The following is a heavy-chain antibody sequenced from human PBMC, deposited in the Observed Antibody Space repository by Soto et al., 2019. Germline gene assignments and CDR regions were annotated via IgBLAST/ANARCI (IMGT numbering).Heavy chain of an antibody. V-gene: IGHV3-30-3*01. CDR3: AETHYDFWSGYFI. J-gene: IGHJ6*02. CDR1: GFTFSSYA. CDR2: ISYDGSNK. D-gene: IGHD3-3*01. Sequence: GGSLRLSCAASGFTFSSYAMHWVRQAPGKGLEWVAVISYDGSNKYYADSVKGRFTISRDNSKNTPYLQMNSLRAEDTAVYYCAETHYDFWSGYFIWGQGTTVTVSS.